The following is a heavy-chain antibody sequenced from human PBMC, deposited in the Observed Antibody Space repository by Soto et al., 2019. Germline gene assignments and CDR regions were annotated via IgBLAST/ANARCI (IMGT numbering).Heavy chain of an antibody. D-gene: IGHD3-10*01. V-gene: IGHV3-21*06. CDR1: GFMFSSYR. J-gene: IGHJ4*02. Sequence: EVQLVESGGGLVKRGGSLRLSCAASGFMFSSYRMNWVRQAPGKGLEWVSSTNSGDTYRYYADSVQGRFTISRNNARNSLYLEMNSLGVEDTAVYYCARDLTTYGAPHFDYWGQGTLVTVFS. CDR2: TNSGDTYR. CDR3: ARDLTTYGAPHFDY.